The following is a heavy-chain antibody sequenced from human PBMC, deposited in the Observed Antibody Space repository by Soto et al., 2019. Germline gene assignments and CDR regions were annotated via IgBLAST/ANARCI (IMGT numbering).Heavy chain of an antibody. D-gene: IGHD1-26*01. CDR1: GFSFSSYW. J-gene: IGHJ4*02. Sequence: ELQLVESGGGLVQPGGSLRLSCAASGFSFSSYWMNWVRQAPGMGLEWLAIIRKDGSETHYLDSVKGRFTISRDNANNSLFLQMNSLRADDTAVYYCVGGAGWELDYWGQGTLVTVSS. CDR2: IRKDGSET. CDR3: VGGAGWELDY. V-gene: IGHV3-7*03.